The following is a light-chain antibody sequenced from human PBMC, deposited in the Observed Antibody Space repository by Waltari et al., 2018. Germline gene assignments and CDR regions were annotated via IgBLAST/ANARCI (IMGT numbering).Light chain of an antibody. CDR2: WAS. V-gene: IGKV4-1*01. CDR1: QNLLYSSVNKSY. CDR3: QQYFALRQT. Sequence: DIVMTQSPDSLAVSLGERAAINCKSSQNLLYSSVNKSYLAWYQHKPRQPPKLLIYWASMRVFGVPERFSGSGSGTDFTLAISRLQAEDVAVYYCQQYFALRQTFGQGTKVEV. J-gene: IGKJ1*01.